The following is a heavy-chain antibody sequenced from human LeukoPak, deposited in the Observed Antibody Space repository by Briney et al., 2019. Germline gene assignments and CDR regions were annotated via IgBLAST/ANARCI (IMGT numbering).Heavy chain of an antibody. CDR2: ISGSGGST. D-gene: IGHD1-26*01. CDR1: GFTFSDYA. J-gene: IGHJ4*02. Sequence: GGSLRLSCTTSGFTFSDYAVSWVRQAPGKGLEWVSAISGSGGSTYYADSVKGRFTISRDNSKNTLYLQMNSLRAEDTAVYYCAKKVGATAFDYWGQGTLVTVSS. CDR3: AKKVGATAFDY. V-gene: IGHV3-23*01.